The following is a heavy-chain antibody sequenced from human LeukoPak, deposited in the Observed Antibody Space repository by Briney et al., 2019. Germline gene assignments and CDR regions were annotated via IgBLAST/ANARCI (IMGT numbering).Heavy chain of an antibody. D-gene: IGHD5-24*01. J-gene: IGHJ5*02. Sequence: GGSLRLSCAASGYPFSSHAMSWVRQAPGKALEWVSAISGSGCSTYYAASVKRRYTISRDNSKSTLYMQMNSVRAEDTAVYYCAKSGYRTPKEPGFDPCGEGTLVTVSS. CDR3: AKSGYRTPKEPGFDP. CDR2: ISGSGCST. CDR1: GYPFSSHA. V-gene: IGHV3-23*01.